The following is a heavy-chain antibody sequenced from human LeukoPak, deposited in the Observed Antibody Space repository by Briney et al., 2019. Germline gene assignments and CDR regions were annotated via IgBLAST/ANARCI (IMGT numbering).Heavy chain of an antibody. CDR3: AKDPKQYDILTGYYLY. CDR1: GFTVSSNY. V-gene: IGHV3-30*18. Sequence: PGGSLRLSCAASGFTVSSNYMSWVRQAPGKGLEWVAVISYDGSNKYYADSVKGRFTISRDNSKNTLYLQMNSLRAEDTAVYYCAKDPKQYDILTGYYLYWGQGTLVTVSS. CDR2: ISYDGSNK. J-gene: IGHJ4*02. D-gene: IGHD3-9*01.